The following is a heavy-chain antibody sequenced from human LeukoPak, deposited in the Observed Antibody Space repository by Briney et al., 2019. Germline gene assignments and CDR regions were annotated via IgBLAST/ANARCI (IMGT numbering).Heavy chain of an antibody. CDR3: ARVYYDFWSGYYYFDY. D-gene: IGHD3-3*01. CDR1: GGSISSYY. Sequence: SETLSLTCTVSGGSISSYYWSWIRQPPGKGLEWIGYIYYSGSTNYNPSLKSRVTISVDTSKNQFSPKLSSVTAADTAVYYCARVYYDFWSGYYYFDYWGQGTLVTVSS. V-gene: IGHV4-59*12. CDR2: IYYSGST. J-gene: IGHJ4*02.